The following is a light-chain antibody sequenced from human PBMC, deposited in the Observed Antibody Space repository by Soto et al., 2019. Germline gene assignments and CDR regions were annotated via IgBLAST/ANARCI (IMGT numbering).Light chain of an antibody. V-gene: IGKV1-33*01. CDR2: DAS. CDR1: QDISNY. J-gene: IGKJ2*01. CDR3: QQSYNTPHT. Sequence: DIQMTQSPSSLSASVGDRVTITCQASQDISNYLNWYQQKPGKAPKLLIYDASNLETGVPSRFSGSGSGTDFTFTISSLQPEDIATYYCQQSYNTPHTFGQGTKLEIK.